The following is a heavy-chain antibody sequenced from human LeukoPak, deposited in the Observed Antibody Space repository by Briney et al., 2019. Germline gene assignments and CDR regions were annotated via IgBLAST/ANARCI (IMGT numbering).Heavy chain of an antibody. CDR2: INPNSGGT. Sequence: ASVKVSCKASGYTFTGYYMHWVRQAPGQGLEWMGWINPNSGGTNYAQKFQGRVTMTRDTSIGTAYMELSRLRSDDTAVYYCASGYSQRWLQLDYFQHWGQGTLVTVSS. CDR1: GYTFTGYY. CDR3: ASGYSQRWLQLDYFQH. J-gene: IGHJ1*01. V-gene: IGHV1-2*02. D-gene: IGHD5-24*01.